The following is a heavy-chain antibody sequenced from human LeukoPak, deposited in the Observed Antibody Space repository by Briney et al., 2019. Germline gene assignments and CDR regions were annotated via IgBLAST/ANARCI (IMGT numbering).Heavy chain of an antibody. CDR1: GYRFTSYG. Sequence: GASVKVSCKASGYRFTSYGISWVRQAPGQGLEWMGWISVYNGNTNYAQKLQGRVTMTTDTSTSTAYMELRSLRSDDTAVYYCARGLYYYDSSGYYYPPQYPNNWFDPWGQGTLVTVSS. V-gene: IGHV1-18*01. D-gene: IGHD3-22*01. CDR2: ISVYNGNT. CDR3: ARGLYYYDSSGYYYPPQYPNNWFDP. J-gene: IGHJ5*02.